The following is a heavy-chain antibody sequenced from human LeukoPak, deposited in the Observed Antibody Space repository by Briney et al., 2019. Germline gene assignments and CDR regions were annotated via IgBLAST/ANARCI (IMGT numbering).Heavy chain of an antibody. CDR2: IYYSGGT. CDR3: ARDRDIGTYYYYYGMDV. V-gene: IGHV4-59*01. Sequence: SEALSLTCTVSGGSISTFYWSWIRQPPGKGLEWIGYIYYSGGTNYNPSLKSQLTISVDTSKNQFSLKLSSVTAADTAVYYCARDRDIGTYYYYYGMDVWGQGTTVTVSS. J-gene: IGHJ6*02. CDR1: GGSISTFY. D-gene: IGHD1-26*01.